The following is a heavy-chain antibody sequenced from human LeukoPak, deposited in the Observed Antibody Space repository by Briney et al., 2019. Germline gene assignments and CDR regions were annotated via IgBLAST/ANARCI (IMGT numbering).Heavy chain of an antibody. Sequence: PGGSLRLSCAASGCMFSRLGMQWVRQAPGEGLEWVAMIWHDGSVEEYADSVKGRFTISRDNSQNTLYLQMNSLRDDDTAVHYCAKDRRGCSGTNCYYRFDYWGQGTLVTVSS. CDR3: AKDRRGCSGTNCYYRFDY. D-gene: IGHD2-2*01. CDR1: GCMFSRLG. J-gene: IGHJ4*02. V-gene: IGHV3-33*06. CDR2: IWHDGSVE.